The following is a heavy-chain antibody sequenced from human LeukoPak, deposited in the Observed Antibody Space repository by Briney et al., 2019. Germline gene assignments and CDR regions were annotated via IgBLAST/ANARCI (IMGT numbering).Heavy chain of an antibody. CDR2: INWNGGRT. D-gene: IGHD4-17*01. Sequence: PGGSLRLSCAASGFTFDDYGMSWVRQPPRKGLERVSGINWNGGRTGYADSVKGRFTISRDNAKNSLYLQMNSLRAEDTALYYCARGHGDYRPFDYWGQGTLVTVSS. CDR3: ARGHGDYRPFDY. J-gene: IGHJ4*02. CDR1: GFTFDDYG. V-gene: IGHV3-20*04.